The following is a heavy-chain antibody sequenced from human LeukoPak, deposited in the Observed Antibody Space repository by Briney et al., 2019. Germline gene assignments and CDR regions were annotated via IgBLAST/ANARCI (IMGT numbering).Heavy chain of an antibody. J-gene: IGHJ4*02. CDR3: ARFMVGATLDY. D-gene: IGHD1-26*01. CDR1: GVSVSSGSYY. Sequence: PSETLSLTCTVSGVSVSSGSYYWSWIRQPPGKGLEWIGYIYYSGSTNYNPSLKSRVTISVDTSKNQFSLKLSSVTAADTAVYYCARFMVGATLDYWGQGTLVTVSS. CDR2: IYYSGST. V-gene: IGHV4-61*01.